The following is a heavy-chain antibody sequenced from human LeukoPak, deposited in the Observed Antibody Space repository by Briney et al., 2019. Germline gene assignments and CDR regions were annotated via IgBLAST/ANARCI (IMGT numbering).Heavy chain of an antibody. Sequence: GGSLRLSCAASGFTFSSYAMSWVRQAPGKGLEWVSAISGSGGSTYYADSVKGRFTISRDNSKNTLYLQMNSLRADDTAVYYCAKQRGALRENYYMDVWGKGTTVTVSS. CDR2: ISGSGGST. CDR3: AKQRGALRENYYMDV. J-gene: IGHJ6*03. CDR1: GFTFSSYA. V-gene: IGHV3-23*01.